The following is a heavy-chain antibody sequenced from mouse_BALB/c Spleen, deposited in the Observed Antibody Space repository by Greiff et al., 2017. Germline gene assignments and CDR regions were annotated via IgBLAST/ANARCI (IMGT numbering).Heavy chain of an antibody. CDR2: IDPANGNT. J-gene: IGHJ4*01. V-gene: IGHV14-3*02. CDR3: ARYYTDGDAMDY. Sequence: EVQLQQSGAELVKPGASVKLSCTASGFNITDTYMHWVKQRPEQDLEWIGRIDPANGNTNYDPKFQGKATITADTSTNTAYLKLSSLTSEDTAVYYCARYYTDGDAMDYWGQGTSVTVSA. CDR1: GFNITDTY. D-gene: IGHD2-12*01.